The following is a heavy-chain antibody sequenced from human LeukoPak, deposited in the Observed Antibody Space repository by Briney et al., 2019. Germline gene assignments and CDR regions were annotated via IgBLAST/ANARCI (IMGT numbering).Heavy chain of an antibody. Sequence: GGSLRLSCVGSGFIFGDFYMNSIRQAPGKGLEWISFITSSGETIYYADSVKGRFTVSRDNAKNSLYLQMNSLRAEDTAVYFCARDPEYSDNWGQGTLVSVSS. D-gene: IGHD1-1*01. CDR2: ITSSGETI. CDR1: GFIFGDFY. J-gene: IGHJ4*02. V-gene: IGHV3-11*01. CDR3: ARDPEYSDN.